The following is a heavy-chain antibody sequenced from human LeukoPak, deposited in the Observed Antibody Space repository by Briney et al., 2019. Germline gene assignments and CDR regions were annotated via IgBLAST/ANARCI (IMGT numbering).Heavy chain of an antibody. CDR3: AKESSGGWYFDY. CDR1: GFTFNNYA. V-gene: IGHV3-23*01. Sequence: GGSLRLSCAASGFTFNNYAMSWVRQAPGKGLEWVSAISGSGGTTYYADSVKGRFTFSRDNSKNTLYLQMNSLRAEDTAVHYCAKESSGGWYFDYWGQGTLVTVSS. CDR2: ISGSGGTT. J-gene: IGHJ4*02. D-gene: IGHD6-19*01.